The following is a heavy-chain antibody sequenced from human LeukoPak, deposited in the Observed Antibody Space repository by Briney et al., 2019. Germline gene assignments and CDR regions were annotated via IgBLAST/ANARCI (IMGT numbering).Heavy chain of an antibody. CDR2: ISSSGSTI. J-gene: IGHJ4*02. Sequence: GWALRLSCPASGFTFSDYYMSWIRQAPGKGLEWVSYISSSGSTIYYADSVKGRFTISRDNAKNSLYLQMNSLRAEDTAVYYCARRRCSSGCYYFDYWGQGTLVTVSS. CDR1: GFTFSDYY. V-gene: IGHV3-11*01. D-gene: IGHD3-22*01. CDR3: ARRRCSSGCYYFDY.